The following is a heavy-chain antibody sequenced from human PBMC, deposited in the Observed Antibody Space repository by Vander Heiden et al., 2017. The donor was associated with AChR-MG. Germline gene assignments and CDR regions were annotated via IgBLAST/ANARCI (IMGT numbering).Heavy chain of an antibody. V-gene: IGHV3-15*01. CDR1: GFTFSDAW. D-gene: IGHD2-21*02. CDR2: IKSEADGGTT. CDR3: ATEIGDWAGGQTRKYYFDY. J-gene: IGHJ4*02. Sequence: EVQLVESGGGLVKPGRSLRLSCAATGFTFSDAWMTWVRQAPGKGLEWVGRIKSEADGGTTDYAAPVKGRFTISRDDSKKMMYLQMNSLKSEDTAVYYCATEIGDWAGGQTRKYYFDYWGQGTLVTVSS.